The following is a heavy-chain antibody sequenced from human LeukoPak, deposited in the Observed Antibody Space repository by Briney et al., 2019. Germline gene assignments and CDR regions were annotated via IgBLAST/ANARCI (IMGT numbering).Heavy chain of an antibody. CDR2: FDPEDGET. V-gene: IGHV1-24*01. CDR3: ATPIVGATNPDH. D-gene: IGHD1-26*01. Sequence: ASVKVSCKVSGYTLTELSMHWVRQAPGKGLEWMGGFDPEDGETIYAQKFQGRVTMTEDTSTDTAYMELSSLRSEDTAVYYCATPIVGATNPDHWGQGTLVNVSP. J-gene: IGHJ4*01. CDR1: GYTLTELS.